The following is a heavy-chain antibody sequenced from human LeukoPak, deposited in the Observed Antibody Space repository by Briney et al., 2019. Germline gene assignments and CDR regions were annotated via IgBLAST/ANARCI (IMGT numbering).Heavy chain of an antibody. CDR1: GGTFSSYA. D-gene: IGHD1-26*01. V-gene: IGHV1-69*06. Sequence: GASVKVSCKASGGTFSSYAISWVRQAPGQGLEWMGGIIPIFGTANYAQKFQGRVTITADKSTSTAYMELSSLRSEDTAVYYCARDKEGATGYAFDIWGQGTMVTVSS. CDR3: ARDKEGATGYAFDI. J-gene: IGHJ3*02. CDR2: IIPIFGTA.